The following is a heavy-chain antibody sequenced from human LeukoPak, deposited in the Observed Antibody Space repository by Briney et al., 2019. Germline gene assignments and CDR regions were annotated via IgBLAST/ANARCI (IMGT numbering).Heavy chain of an antibody. CDR3: AKTGGYCTTNCRGMGNRFES. CDR1: GFNFAIYS. J-gene: IGHJ5*01. CDR2: MGSSGSHI. V-gene: IGHV3-21*06. Sequence: GGSPRLSCAASGFNFAIYSMSWVRQAPGKGLEWVASMGSSGSHIYYADSVKGRFTISRDNAQNSLYLQLNSLGAEDTAVYFCAKTGGYCTTNCRGMGNRFESWGQGALVAVSS. D-gene: IGHD2-8*01.